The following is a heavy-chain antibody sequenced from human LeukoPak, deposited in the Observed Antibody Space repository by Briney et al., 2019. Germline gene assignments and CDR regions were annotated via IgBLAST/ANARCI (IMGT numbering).Heavy chain of an antibody. V-gene: IGHV1-69*04. J-gene: IGHJ4*02. D-gene: IGHD3-22*01. CDR1: GGTFSSYA. CDR3: ARGERITMIVAPVSLRV. CDR2: IIPILGIA. Sequence: SVKVSCKASGGTFSSYAISWVRQAPGQGLEWMGRIIPILGIANYAQKFQGRVTITADKSTSTAYMELSSLRPEDTAVYYCARGERITMIVAPVSLRVWGQGTLVTVSS.